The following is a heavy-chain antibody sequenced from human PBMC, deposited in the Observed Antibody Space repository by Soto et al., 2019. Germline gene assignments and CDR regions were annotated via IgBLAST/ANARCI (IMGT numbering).Heavy chain of an antibody. Sequence: HLVQSGPEVKKPGASVTVSCKTSGDTFTNFGLSWVRQDPGQGLEWMGWIATYNSNKNYAQKFQGRLTLTTDTSTSTGYMELKSLEYDDTSVYYGARVLRGVVNWFDPWGQGTLVTVSS. D-gene: IGHD3-10*01. V-gene: IGHV1-18*01. CDR2: IATYNSNK. CDR3: ARVLRGVVNWFDP. J-gene: IGHJ5*02. CDR1: GDTFTNFG.